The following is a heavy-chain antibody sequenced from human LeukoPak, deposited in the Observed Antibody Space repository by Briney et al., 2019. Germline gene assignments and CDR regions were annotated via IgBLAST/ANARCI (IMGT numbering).Heavy chain of an antibody. Sequence: PSETLSLTCTVSGGSISSSRYYWGWVRQPPGRGLEWIGSIYYSGSTYYNPSLKRRVTISVETCKNKFSRKLSSVTAADTSVYFCARQPPNPASFDYWGQGTLVTVSS. J-gene: IGHJ4*02. CDR3: ARQPPNPASFDY. CDR2: IYYSGST. D-gene: IGHD2-8*01. CDR1: GGSISSSRYY. V-gene: IGHV4-39*07.